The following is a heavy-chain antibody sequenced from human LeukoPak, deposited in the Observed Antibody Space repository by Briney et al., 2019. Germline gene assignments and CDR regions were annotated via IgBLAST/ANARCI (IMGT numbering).Heavy chain of an antibody. CDR3: ATVQITIFGVVNPYYFGY. D-gene: IGHD3-3*01. J-gene: IGHJ4*02. CDR2: IIPIFGTA. CDR1: GGTFSSYA. Sequence: ASVKVSCKASGGTFSSYAISWVRQAPGQGLEWMGGIIPIFGTANYAQKFQGRVTITTDESTSTAYMELSSLRSEDTAVYYCATVQITIFGVVNPYYFGYWGQGTLVTVSS. V-gene: IGHV1-69*05.